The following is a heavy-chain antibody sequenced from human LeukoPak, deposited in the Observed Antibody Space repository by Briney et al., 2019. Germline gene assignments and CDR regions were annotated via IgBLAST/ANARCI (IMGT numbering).Heavy chain of an antibody. CDR2: INDSGST. V-gene: IGHV4-34*01. CDR1: GGSFSGYY. J-gene: IGHJ4*02. Sequence: PSETLSLTCAVYGGSFSGYYWTWIRQPPGKGLEWIGEINDSGSTNYNPSLKSRVTISVDTSRNQFSLNLSSVAAADTAVYYCARGRFGLGWFPLGCWGRGTLVTVSS. CDR3: ARGRFGLGWFPLGC. D-gene: IGHD2-15*01.